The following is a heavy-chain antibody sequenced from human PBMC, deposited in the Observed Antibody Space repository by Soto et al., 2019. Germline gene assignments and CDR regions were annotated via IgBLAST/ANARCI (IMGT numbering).Heavy chain of an antibody. CDR3: ARATGGVGTGYYAGFGY. CDR1: GGSISSYY. D-gene: IGHD2-21*02. V-gene: IGHV4-59*01. Sequence: SETLSLTCTVSGGSISSYYWNWIRQPPGKGLEWIGYIYYSGSTNFNPSLKSRVTTSVDTSKNQFSLKLSSVTAADTAVYYCARATGGVGTGYYAGFGYWGQGTLVTVS. J-gene: IGHJ4*02. CDR2: IYYSGST.